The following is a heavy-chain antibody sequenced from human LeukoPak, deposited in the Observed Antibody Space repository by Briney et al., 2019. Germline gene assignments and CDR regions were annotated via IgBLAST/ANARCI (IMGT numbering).Heavy chain of an antibody. V-gene: IGHV3-49*04. CDR3: TRDGRLQRRY. Sequence: PGGSLRLSCTASGFTFCDYAMSWVRQAPGKGLEWVGFIRSKAYGGTTEYAASVKGRFTISRDDSKSIAYLQMNSLKTEDTAVYYCTRDGRLQRRYWGQGTLVTVSS. CDR2: IRSKAYGGTT. D-gene: IGHD4-11*01. CDR1: GFTFCDYA. J-gene: IGHJ4*02.